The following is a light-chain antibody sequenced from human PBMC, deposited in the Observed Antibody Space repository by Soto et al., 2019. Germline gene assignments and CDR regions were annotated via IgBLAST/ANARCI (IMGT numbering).Light chain of an antibody. CDR1: YSNIGAGYE. J-gene: IGLJ3*02. Sequence: QSVLTQPPSVSGAPGQRVTISCTGSYSNIGAGYEVHWYQQIPGTAPKLLISGHNNRPSGVPDRFFGSKSGTSASLTIIGLQAEDEADYYCQSYDSSLSGSGVFGGGTQRTVL. CDR2: GHN. V-gene: IGLV1-40*01. CDR3: QSYDSSLSGSGV.